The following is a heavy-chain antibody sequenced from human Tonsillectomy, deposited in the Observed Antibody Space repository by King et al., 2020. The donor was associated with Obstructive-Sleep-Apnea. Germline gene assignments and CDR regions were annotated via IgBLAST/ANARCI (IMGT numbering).Heavy chain of an antibody. CDR3: ARDRYYDSTGSRAFDI. V-gene: IGHV1-69*09. CDR1: GGTFSSYA. J-gene: IGHJ3*02. Sequence: QLVQSGAEVKKPGSSVKVSCKASGGTFSSYAISWVRQAPGQGLEWMGRIIPILGIANYAQKFQGRVTITADKSTSTAYMELSSLRSEDTAVYYCARDRYYDSTGSRAFDIWGQGTMVTVSS. D-gene: IGHD3-22*01. CDR2: IIPILGIA.